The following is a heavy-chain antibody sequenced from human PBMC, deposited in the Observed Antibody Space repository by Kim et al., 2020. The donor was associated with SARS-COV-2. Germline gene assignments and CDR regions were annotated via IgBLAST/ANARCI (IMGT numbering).Heavy chain of an antibody. CDR3: ARVYLFRRRYGSGSNYELAY. J-gene: IGHJ4*02. CDR2: MNPNSGNT. V-gene: IGHV1-8*01. CDR1: GYTFTSYD. Sequence: ASVKVSCKASGYTFTSYDINWVRQATGQGLEWMGWMNPNSGNTGYAQKFQGRVTMTRNTSISTAYMELSSLRSEDTAVYYCARVYLFRRRYGSGSNYELAYWGQGTLVTVSS. D-gene: IGHD3-10*01.